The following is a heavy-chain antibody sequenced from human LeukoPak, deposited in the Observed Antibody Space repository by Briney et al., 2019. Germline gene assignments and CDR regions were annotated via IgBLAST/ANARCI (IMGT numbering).Heavy chain of an antibody. CDR3: RRHAGCSSTSCYRAVGYFDY. J-gene: IGHJ4*02. CDR2: IYYSGST. V-gene: IGHV4-31*03. Sequence: KASQTLSLTCTVSGGSISSGGYYWSWIRQHPGKGLEWIGYIYYSGSTYYNPSLKSRVTMSVDTSKNQFSLKLSSVTAADTAVYYCRRHAGCSSTSCYRAVGYFDYWGPRTPVTASP. D-gene: IGHD2-2*02. CDR1: GGSISSGGYY.